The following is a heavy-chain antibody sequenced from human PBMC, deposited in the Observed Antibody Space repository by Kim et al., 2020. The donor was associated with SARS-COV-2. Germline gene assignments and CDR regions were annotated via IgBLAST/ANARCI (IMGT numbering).Heavy chain of an antibody. Sequence: YAQRFQGRVSMTRDTSMNTAYMFLSGLRSDDTAVYYCARDPQDVLGWYFDVWGRGTLVTVSS. V-gene: IGHV1-2*02. J-gene: IGHJ2*01. CDR3: ARDPQDVLGWYFDV. D-gene: IGHD6-6*01.